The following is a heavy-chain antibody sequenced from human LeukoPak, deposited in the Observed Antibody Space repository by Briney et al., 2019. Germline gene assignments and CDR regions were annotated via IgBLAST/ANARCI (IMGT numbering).Heavy chain of an antibody. Sequence: SETLSLTCAVSGDSISGYYWSWIRQPPGKGLEWIGYIYYSGSTNYNPSLKSRVTISVDTSKNQFSLKLSSVTAADTAVYYCATIPWSGYYGILTGYYSGDYWGQGTLVTVSS. CDR1: GDSISGYY. CDR3: ATIPWSGYYGILTGYYSGDY. D-gene: IGHD3-9*01. V-gene: IGHV4-59*12. J-gene: IGHJ4*02. CDR2: IYYSGST.